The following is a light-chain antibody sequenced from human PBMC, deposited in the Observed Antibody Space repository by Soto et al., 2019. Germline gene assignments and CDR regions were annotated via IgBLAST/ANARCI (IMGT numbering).Light chain of an antibody. V-gene: IGKV1-9*01. CDR3: PHLPKYPPFT. CDR2: GTF. CDR1: QDIKTC. J-gene: IGKJ3*01. Sequence: IQLTQSPSSLSASVGDRVSITCRASQDIKTCLAWYQQKQGKAPKLLISGTFTLQSGVPSRFNGSGSGTDVPPAISRLQPEDLAAYYCPHLPKYPPFTVGPGTKVDLE.